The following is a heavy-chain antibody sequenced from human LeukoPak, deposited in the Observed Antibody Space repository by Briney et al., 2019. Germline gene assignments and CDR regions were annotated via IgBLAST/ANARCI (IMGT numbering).Heavy chain of an antibody. CDR1: GGSFSGYY. D-gene: IGHD3-22*01. V-gene: IGHV4-34*01. CDR2: INHSGST. CDR3: ARVAVDYYDSSGYYPRYYYGMDV. Sequence: SETPSLTCAVYGGSFSGYYWSWIRQPPGKGLEWIGEINHSGSTNYNPSLKSRVTISVDTSKNQFSLKLSSVTAADTAVYYCARVAVDYYDSSGYYPRYYYGMDVWGQGTTVTVSS. J-gene: IGHJ6*02.